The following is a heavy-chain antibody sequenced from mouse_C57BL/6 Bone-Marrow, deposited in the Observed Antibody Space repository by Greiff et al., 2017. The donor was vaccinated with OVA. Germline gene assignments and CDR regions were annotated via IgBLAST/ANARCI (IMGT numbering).Heavy chain of an antibody. CDR3: ARREVIYYYGQFAY. CDR1: GYTFPSYW. J-gene: IGHJ3*01. CDR2: IDPNSGGT. D-gene: IGHD1-1*01. V-gene: IGHV1-72*01. Sequence: QVQLQQPGAELVKPGASVTLSCKASGYTFPSYWMHWVKPRPGRGLEWIGRIDPNSGGTKYNEKFTSKAALTVDKPSSTAYMHLGRLTSEDSAVYYCARREVIYYYGQFAYWGQGTLVTVSA.